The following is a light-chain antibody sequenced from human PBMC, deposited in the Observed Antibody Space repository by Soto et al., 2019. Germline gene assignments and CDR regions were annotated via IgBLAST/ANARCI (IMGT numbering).Light chain of an antibody. CDR3: QQSYASPQWT. Sequence: DIQMTQSPSSLSASVGDRVTITCRASQSISIYLNWYQQKPGKAPKLLVSAASNLQSGVPSRFSGSGSGSDFTLTISSLQPEDFATYYCQQSYASPQWTFGQGTKVEIK. CDR2: AAS. CDR1: QSISIY. J-gene: IGKJ1*01. V-gene: IGKV1-39*01.